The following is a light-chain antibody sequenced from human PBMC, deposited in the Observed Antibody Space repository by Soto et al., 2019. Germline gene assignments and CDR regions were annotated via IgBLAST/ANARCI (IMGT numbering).Light chain of an antibody. V-gene: IGLV1-40*01. Sequence: QSVLTQPPSVSGAPGQRGTISCTGSGSNIGAGYDVHWYQQLPGTAPKLLIYGNSNRPSGVPDRFSGSKSGTSASLAITGLQAEDEADYYCQSYDSSLSGYVVFGGGTKLTVL. J-gene: IGLJ2*01. CDR1: GSNIGAGYD. CDR2: GNS. CDR3: QSYDSSLSGYVV.